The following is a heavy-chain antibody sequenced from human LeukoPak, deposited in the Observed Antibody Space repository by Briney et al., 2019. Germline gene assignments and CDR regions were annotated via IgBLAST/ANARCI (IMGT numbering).Heavy chain of an antibody. D-gene: IGHD7-27*01. V-gene: IGHV1-69*13. CDR1: GGTFSSYA. J-gene: IGHJ4*02. Sequence: SVKVSCKASGGTFSSYAISWVRQAPGQGLEWMGGIIPIFGTANYAQKFQGRVTITADESTSTAYMKLSSLRSEDTAVYYCARNPPRTGDFNSWGQGALVTVSS. CDR2: IIPIFGTA. CDR3: ARNPPRTGDFNS.